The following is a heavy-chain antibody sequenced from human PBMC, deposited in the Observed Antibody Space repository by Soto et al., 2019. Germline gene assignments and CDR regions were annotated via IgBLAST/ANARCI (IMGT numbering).Heavy chain of an antibody. J-gene: IGHJ5*02. V-gene: IGHV2-5*02. CDR3: ALFRYVAYVVFDP. D-gene: IGHD3-9*01. CDR2: IYWDDDK. CDR1: GFSLRSTGEG. Sequence: QITLEESGPTLVKPTQTLTLTCTFSGFSLRSTGEGVGWIRQPPGKALEWLALIYWDDDKLYSPSLKNRLTITRDTSKNQVVLTVTDMGPVDTATYYCALFRYVAYVVFDPWGQGTPVIVSS.